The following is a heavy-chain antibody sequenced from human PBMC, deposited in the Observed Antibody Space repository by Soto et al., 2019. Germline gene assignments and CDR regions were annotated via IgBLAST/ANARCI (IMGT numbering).Heavy chain of an antibody. Sequence: QVQLQESGPGLVKPSQTLSLTCTVSGRSINSVDYYWTWIRQHPGKVLEWIAYIYYSGRTYYNPSLKTRVTISVDTSKNQFSLKLSSVSAADTAVYYCASSYYDSSPYSYYGMDVWGRGTTVTVSS. CDR3: ASSYYDSSPYSYYGMDV. CDR2: IYYSGRT. D-gene: IGHD3-22*01. CDR1: GRSINSVDYY. J-gene: IGHJ6*02. V-gene: IGHV4-31*03.